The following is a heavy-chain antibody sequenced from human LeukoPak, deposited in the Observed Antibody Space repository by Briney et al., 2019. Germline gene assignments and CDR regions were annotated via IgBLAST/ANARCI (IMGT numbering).Heavy chain of an antibody. Sequence: SETLSLTCAVYGGSFSGYYWSWIRQPPGKGLEWIGEINHSGSTNYNPSLKSRVTISVDTSKNQFSLKLSSVTAADTAVYYCARGRPQPTPGFGYYYMDVWGKGTTVTVSS. CDR3: ARGRPQPTPGFGYYYMDV. CDR1: GGSFSGYY. D-gene: IGHD3-16*01. CDR2: INHSGST. J-gene: IGHJ6*03. V-gene: IGHV4-34*01.